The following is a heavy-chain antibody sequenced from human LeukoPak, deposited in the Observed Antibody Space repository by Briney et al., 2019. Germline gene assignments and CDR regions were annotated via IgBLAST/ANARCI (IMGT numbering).Heavy chain of an antibody. CDR2: IRYDGSNK. D-gene: IGHD3-10*01. CDR1: GFTFSSYG. CDR3: AKVRFGYYGSGPFDY. J-gene: IGHJ4*02. Sequence: GGSLRLSCAASGFTFSSYGMDWVRQAPGKGLEWVAFIRYDGSNKYYADSVKGRFPISRDNCKNTLYLQMNSLRAEDTAVYYCAKVRFGYYGSGPFDYWGQGTLVTVSS. V-gene: IGHV3-30*02.